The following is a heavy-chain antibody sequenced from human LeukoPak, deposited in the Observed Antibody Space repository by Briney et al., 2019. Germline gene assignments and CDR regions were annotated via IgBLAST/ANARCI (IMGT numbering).Heavy chain of an antibody. D-gene: IGHD3-10*01. CDR2: INPNSGVT. CDR3: ARYENYYGSGSYSDAFDI. J-gene: IGHJ3*02. V-gene: IGHV1-2*02. CDR1: GYTFTGYY. Sequence: ASVKVSCKASGYTFTGYYMHWVRQAPGQGLEWMGWINPNSGVTNYAQKFQGRVTMTRDTSISTDYMELSRLRSDDTAVHYCARYENYYGSGSYSDAFDIWGQGTMVTVSS.